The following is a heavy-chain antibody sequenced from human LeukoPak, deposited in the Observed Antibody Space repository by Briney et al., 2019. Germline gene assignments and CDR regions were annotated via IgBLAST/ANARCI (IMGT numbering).Heavy chain of an antibody. D-gene: IGHD1-1*01. Sequence: GGSLRLSCAASGFTFSSYWMSWVRQAPGKGLEWVANIKQGGSEKYYVDSVKGRFTISRDNAKNSLYLQVNSLRAEDTAVYYCASWKSLAFDYWGQGTLVTVSS. CDR3: ASWKSLAFDY. CDR2: IKQGGSEK. CDR1: GFTFSSYW. V-gene: IGHV3-7*01. J-gene: IGHJ4*02.